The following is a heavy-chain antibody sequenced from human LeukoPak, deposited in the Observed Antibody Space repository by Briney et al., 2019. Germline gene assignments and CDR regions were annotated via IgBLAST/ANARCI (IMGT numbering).Heavy chain of an antibody. Sequence: SETLSLTCSVSAGSITNYNWSWIRQPPGKGLEWIGYIYYSGSTTYNPPLKRRLSIAVDTSKNQSSLKLTSVSAADTAVYYCARMATGQGRGRPYYCGYWGQGTLVTVSS. CDR1: AGSITNYN. D-gene: IGHD1-1*01. CDR2: IYYSGST. CDR3: ARMATGQGRGRPYYCGY. J-gene: IGHJ4*02. V-gene: IGHV4-59*01.